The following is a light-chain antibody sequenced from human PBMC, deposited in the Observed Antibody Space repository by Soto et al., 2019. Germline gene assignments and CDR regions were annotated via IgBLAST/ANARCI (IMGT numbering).Light chain of an antibody. CDR2: WAS. CDR1: QSVLYSSNNKNY. J-gene: IGKJ4*01. Sequence: DIVMTQSPDSLAVSLGERATINCKSSQSVLYSSNNKNYLAWYQQKPGQPPRLLIYWASTRESGVPDRFSGSGSETDFTLTISSLQAEDVAVYHCQQYYTPPSPTFGGGNKVEIK. CDR3: QQYYTPPSPT. V-gene: IGKV4-1*01.